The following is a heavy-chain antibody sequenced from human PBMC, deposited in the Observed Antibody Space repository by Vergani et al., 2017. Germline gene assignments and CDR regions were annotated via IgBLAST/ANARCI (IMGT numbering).Heavy chain of an antibody. D-gene: IGHD6-19*01. CDR3: ARHSTVEWLVKLGWIDP. CDR2: IYYSGST. Sequence: QLQLQESGPGLVKPSATLSLTCSVSGASIRSSNYYWGWIRQPPGKGLEWIASIYYSGSTYYNPSLKSRFTMSVDTSKNQFSLKLSPVTAADTAVYFCARHSTVEWLVKLGWIDPWGQGILVTVSS. J-gene: IGHJ5*02. V-gene: IGHV4-39*01. CDR1: GASIRSSNYY.